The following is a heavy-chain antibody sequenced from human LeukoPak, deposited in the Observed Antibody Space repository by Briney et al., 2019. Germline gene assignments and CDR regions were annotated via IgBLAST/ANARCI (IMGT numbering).Heavy chain of an antibody. V-gene: IGHV3-30*18. CDR1: GFTFSSYG. Sequence: PRRCLRLSCAASGFTFSSYGMHWVRQAPGKGLEREAVISYDGSNKYYADSVKGRFTISRDNSKNTLYLQMNSLRAEDTAVYYCAKDLQGDLWYFDYWGQGTLVTVSS. J-gene: IGHJ4*02. CDR3: AKDLQGDLWYFDY. D-gene: IGHD3/OR15-3a*01. CDR2: ISYDGSNK.